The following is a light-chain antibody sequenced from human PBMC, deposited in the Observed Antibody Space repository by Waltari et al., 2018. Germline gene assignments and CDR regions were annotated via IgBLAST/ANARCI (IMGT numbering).Light chain of an antibody. V-gene: IGKV3-20*01. CDR1: QSVTSD. CDR2: GAS. Sequence: DIVLTQSPGTLSLAPGERATLVCRASQSVTSDLAWYQQKPGQAPRLLISGASSRATGIPDRFSGSGSGSDFTLTVSRLEPEDFAVYYCQQYRHSPWTFGQGTKVEL. J-gene: IGKJ1*01. CDR3: QQYRHSPWT.